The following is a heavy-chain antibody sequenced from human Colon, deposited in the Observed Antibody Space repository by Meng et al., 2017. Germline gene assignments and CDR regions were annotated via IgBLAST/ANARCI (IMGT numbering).Heavy chain of an antibody. V-gene: IGHV4-4*02. Sequence: ALPHVARQVRVEPVWTLSLTCSVSGGSISSSNWWSWVRQPPGKGLEWIGEIYHSGSTNYNPSLKRRVTISVDKSKNQFYLKLSSVTAADTAVYYCASFPPPGKQWLVTDYWGQGTLVTVSS. D-gene: IGHD6-19*01. CDR1: GGSISSSNW. J-gene: IGHJ4*02. CDR2: IYHSGST. CDR3: ASFPPPGKQWLVTDY.